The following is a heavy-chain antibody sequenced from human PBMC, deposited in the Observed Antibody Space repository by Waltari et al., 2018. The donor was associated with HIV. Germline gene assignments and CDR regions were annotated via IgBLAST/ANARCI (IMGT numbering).Heavy chain of an antibody. J-gene: IGHJ6*02. CDR2: INPSGGST. D-gene: IGHD5-18*01. V-gene: IGHV1-46*01. CDR3: ARDGVLQLGMDYYYYGMDV. Sequence: QVQLVQSGAEVKKPGASVKVSCKASGYTFTSNYMQWVRQAHGQGLEWMGIINPSGGSTSYAQKFQGRVTMTRDTSTSTVYMELSSLRSEDTAVYYCARDGVLQLGMDYYYYGMDVWGQGTTVTVSS. CDR1: GYTFTSNY.